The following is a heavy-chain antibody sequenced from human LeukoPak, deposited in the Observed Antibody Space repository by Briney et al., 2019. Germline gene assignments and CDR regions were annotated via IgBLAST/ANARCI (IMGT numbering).Heavy chain of an antibody. CDR3: ARPYYDFWSAYFVIYY. CDR2: ISYDGSTK. D-gene: IGHD3-3*01. J-gene: IGHJ4*02. V-gene: IGHV3-30*04. Sequence: PGRSLRLSCAASGFTFSSYAMHWVRQAPGKGLEWVAVISYDGSTKYYADSVKGRFTISRDNSKSTLYLQMNSLRAEDTAVYYCARPYYDFWSAYFVIYYWGQGTLVTVSS. CDR1: GFTFSSYA.